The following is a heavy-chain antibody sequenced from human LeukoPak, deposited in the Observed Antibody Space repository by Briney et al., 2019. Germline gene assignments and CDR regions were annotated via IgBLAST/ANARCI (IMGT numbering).Heavy chain of an antibody. Sequence: ASVKVSCKASGYIFTGYYMHWVRQAPGQGLEWMGWINPNSGGTNYAQKFQGRVTMTRDTSISTAYMELSRLRSDDTAVYYCARDPISRQQLVPRAFDIWGQGTMVTVSS. D-gene: IGHD6-13*01. CDR2: INPNSGGT. J-gene: IGHJ3*02. CDR1: GYIFTGYY. V-gene: IGHV1-2*02. CDR3: ARDPISRQQLVPRAFDI.